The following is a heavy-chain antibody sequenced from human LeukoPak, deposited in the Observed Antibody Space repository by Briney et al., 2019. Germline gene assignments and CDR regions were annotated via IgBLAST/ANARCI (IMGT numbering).Heavy chain of an antibody. CDR2: INTDSGNP. CDR1: GYSFNSQG. V-gene: IGHV7-4-1*02. Sequence: ASVKVSCKASGYSFNSQGMNWVRQAPGQGLEWMGWINTDSGNPTYALGFTGRFVFSLDSSVSTAYLQISNLMPEDTAKYYCAREILRFDIWGQGTMVIVSS. CDR3: AREILRFDI. J-gene: IGHJ3*02.